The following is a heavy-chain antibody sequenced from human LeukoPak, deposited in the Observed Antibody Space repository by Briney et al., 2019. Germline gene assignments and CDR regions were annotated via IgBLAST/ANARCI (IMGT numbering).Heavy chain of an antibody. CDR1: GGSFSGYY. CDR3: ARGRRTLYKMTPGDAFDI. CDR2: INHSGST. Sequence: PSETLSLTCAVYGGSFSGYYWSWIRQPPGKGLEWIGEINHSGSTNYNPSLKSRVTISVDTSKNQFSLKLSSVTAADTAVYYCARGRRTLYKMTPGDAFDIWGQGTMVTDAS. D-gene: IGHD3-16*01. V-gene: IGHV4-34*01. J-gene: IGHJ3*02.